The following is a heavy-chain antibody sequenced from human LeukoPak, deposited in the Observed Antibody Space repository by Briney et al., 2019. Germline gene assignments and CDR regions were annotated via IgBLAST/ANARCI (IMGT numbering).Heavy chain of an antibody. J-gene: IGHJ6*03. CDR2: IYTSGST. CDR1: GGSISSYY. V-gene: IGHV4-4*07. Sequence: SETLSLTCTVSGGSISSYYWSWIRQPAGKGLEWIGRIYTSGSTNYNPSLKSRVTMSVDTSKYQFSLKLSSVTAADTAVYYCARASGYCSSTSCYAPSTRGYMDVWGKGTTVTVSS. CDR3: ARASGYCSSTSCYAPSTRGYMDV. D-gene: IGHD2-2*01.